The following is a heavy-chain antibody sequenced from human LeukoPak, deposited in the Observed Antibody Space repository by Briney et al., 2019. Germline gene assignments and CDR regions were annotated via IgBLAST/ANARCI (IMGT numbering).Heavy chain of an antibody. CDR1: GYTFTGYY. CDR2: INPNSGGT. D-gene: IGHD2-21*02. J-gene: IGHJ5*02. Sequence: ASVKVSCKAFGYTFTGYYMRWVRQAPGQGLEWMGRINPNSGGTNYAQKFQGRVTMTRDTSISTAYMELSRLRSDDTAVYYCARELHPNWFDPWGQGTLVTVSS. CDR3: ARELHPNWFDP. V-gene: IGHV1-2*06.